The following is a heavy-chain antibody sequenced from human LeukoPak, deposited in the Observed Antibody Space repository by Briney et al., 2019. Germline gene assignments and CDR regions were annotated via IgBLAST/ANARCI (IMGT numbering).Heavy chain of an antibody. CDR3: ARGFDWLEYYFDY. Sequence: ASVKVSCKASGYPFTGYYIHWVRQAPGQGLEWMGWINPNTGGTNYAQKFQGRVTMTRDTSISTAYMEVNRLRSDDTAVYYCARGFDWLEYYFDYWGQGTLVSVSS. CDR2: INPNTGGT. V-gene: IGHV1-2*02. CDR1: GYPFTGYY. D-gene: IGHD3-9*01. J-gene: IGHJ4*02.